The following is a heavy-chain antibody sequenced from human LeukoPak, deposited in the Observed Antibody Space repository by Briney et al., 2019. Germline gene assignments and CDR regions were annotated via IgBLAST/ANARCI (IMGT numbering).Heavy chain of an antibody. D-gene: IGHD1-14*01. V-gene: IGHV3-53*01. J-gene: IGHJ5*02. CDR3: AREESVRGFDP. CDR2: IYSGGST. Sequence: GGSLRLSCAASGFTVSSNYMSWVRQAPGKGLEWVSVIYSGGSTYYADSVKGRFTISRDNSKNTLYLQMNSLRAEDTAVYYCAREESVRGFDPWGQGTLVTVSS. CDR1: GFTVSSNY.